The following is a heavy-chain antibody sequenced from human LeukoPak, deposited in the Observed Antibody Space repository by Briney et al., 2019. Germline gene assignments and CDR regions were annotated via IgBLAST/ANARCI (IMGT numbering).Heavy chain of an antibody. Sequence: PSETLSLTCTVSGGSVSSSNCYWGWIRQPPGKGLEWIGSIYYGGSTYYNPSLKSRVTISVDTSMNQFSLKLSFVTTADTAVYYCARALGYCSGGSCTRGYNWFDPRGQGTLVTVPS. CDR1: GGSVSSSNCY. J-gene: IGHJ5*02. CDR3: ARALGYCSGGSCTRGYNWFDP. CDR2: IYYGGST. V-gene: IGHV4-39*01. D-gene: IGHD2-15*01.